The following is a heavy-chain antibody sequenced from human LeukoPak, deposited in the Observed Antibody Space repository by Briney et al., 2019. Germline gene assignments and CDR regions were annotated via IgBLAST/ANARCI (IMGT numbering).Heavy chain of an antibody. CDR2: ITGGSGSNL. V-gene: IGHV3-23*01. CDR1: GFTFSSHA. Sequence: GGSLTLSCAASGFTFSSHAMSWVRQAAGKGLEWVSAITGGSGSNLYYTDSLKGRFTIPRDNSKNTLYLQMNSLRAEDTAVYYCARHGSWSFDYWGQGTLVTVSA. CDR3: ARHGSWSFDY. D-gene: IGHD6-13*01. J-gene: IGHJ4*02.